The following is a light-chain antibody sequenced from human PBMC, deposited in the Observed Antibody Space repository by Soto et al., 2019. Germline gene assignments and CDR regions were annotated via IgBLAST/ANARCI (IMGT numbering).Light chain of an antibody. J-gene: IGKJ4*01. CDR2: RAS. CDR1: QGIDDW. CDR3: QEYNSY. V-gene: IGKV1-5*03. Sequence: DNKMTQSPSTLSASVGDRVTITCRASQGIDDWLAWYQQKPGKAPKLLIYRASNLETGVPSRLSGSGFGTEFTLTISSLQPDDFATYYCQEYNSYFGCGTKVQIK.